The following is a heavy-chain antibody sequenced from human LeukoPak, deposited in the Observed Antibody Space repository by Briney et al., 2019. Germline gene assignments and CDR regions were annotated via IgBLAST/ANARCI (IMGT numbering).Heavy chain of an antibody. Sequence: SETLSLTCTVSGGSLSPYNWGWVRQPPGKGVEWRGYIYYSGSTNYNPSLKSRVTISVDTSKNQCSLRLSSVTAADTAIYSCARAVSGRFDYWGQGTLVTVSS. CDR1: GGSLSPYN. V-gene: IGHV4-59*08. CDR3: ARAVSGRFDY. J-gene: IGHJ4*02. D-gene: IGHD6-19*01. CDR2: IYYSGST.